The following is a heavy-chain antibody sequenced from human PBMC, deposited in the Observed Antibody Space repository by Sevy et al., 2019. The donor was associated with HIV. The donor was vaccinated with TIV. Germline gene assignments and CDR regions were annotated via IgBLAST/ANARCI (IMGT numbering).Heavy chain of an antibody. CDR2: ISSSSSYI. CDR3: AGDDSLTNYDDSGGYPNAFDI. CDR1: GFTFSSYS. V-gene: IGHV3-21*01. D-gene: IGHD3-22*01. Sequence: GGSLRLSCAASGFTFSSYSMNWVRQAPGKGLEWVSSISSSSSYIDYADSVKGRFTISRDNATNSLYLQMNSLRAGDTAVYYCAGDDSLTNYDDSGGYPNAFDIWGQGTMVTVSS. J-gene: IGHJ3*02.